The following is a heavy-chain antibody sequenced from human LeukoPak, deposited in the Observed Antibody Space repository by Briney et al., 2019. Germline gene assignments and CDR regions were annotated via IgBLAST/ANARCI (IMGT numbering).Heavy chain of an antibody. CDR2: ISAYSGKT. CDR1: GSTFTTYG. CDR3: ARDGTTGTTFRFDP. V-gene: IGHV1-18*04. J-gene: IGHJ5*02. D-gene: IGHD1-1*01. Sequence: ASVKVSCKASGSTFTTYGITWVRQAPGQGLEWMGWISAYSGKTNYAQKFQGRITMTTDTSTSTGYMELRSLSSDDTAVYYCARDGTTGTTFRFDPWGQGTQVTVSS.